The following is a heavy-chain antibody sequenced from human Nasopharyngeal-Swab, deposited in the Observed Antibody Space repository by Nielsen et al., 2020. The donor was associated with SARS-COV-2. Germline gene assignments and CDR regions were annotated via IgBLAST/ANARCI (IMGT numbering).Heavy chain of an antibody. CDR3: ARDGGYYYDSSGNYAEYFQH. V-gene: IGHV4-61*02. CDR2: IYTSGST. D-gene: IGHD3-22*01. Sequence: WIPQPPGKGLEWIGRIYTSGSTNYNPSLKSRVTISVDTSMNQFSLKLSSVTAADTAVYYCARDGGYYYDSSGNYAEYFQHWGQGALVTVSS. J-gene: IGHJ1*01.